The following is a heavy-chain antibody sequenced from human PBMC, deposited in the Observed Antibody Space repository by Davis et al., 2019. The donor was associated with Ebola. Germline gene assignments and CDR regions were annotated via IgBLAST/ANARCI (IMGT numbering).Heavy chain of an antibody. CDR3: ARDSYYDSSGYLLDAFDI. V-gene: IGHV1-18*01. D-gene: IGHD3-22*01. CDR1: GYTFTSYG. CDR2: ISAYNGNT. J-gene: IGHJ3*02. Sequence: ASVKVSCKASGYTFTSYGISWVRQAPGQGLEWMGWISAYNGNTNYAQKLQGRVTMTTDTSTSTAYMELRGLRSDDTAVYYCARDSYYDSSGYLLDAFDIWGQGTMVTVSS.